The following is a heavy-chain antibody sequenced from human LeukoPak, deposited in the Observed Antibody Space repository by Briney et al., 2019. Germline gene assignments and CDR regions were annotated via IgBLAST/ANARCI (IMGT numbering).Heavy chain of an antibody. V-gene: IGHV3-30*02. CDR1: GFTFSSYG. Sequence: GGSLRLSCAASGFTFSSYGMHWVRHAPGKGLGWASFIRYDGSNEYYADSVRGRFTISRDNAKNSLYLQMNSLRAEDSAFYYCAKAAIRYTSRWNNFDYWGQGTLVTVSS. J-gene: IGHJ4*02. CDR2: IRYDGSNE. CDR3: AKAAIRYTSRWNNFDY. D-gene: IGHD6-13*01.